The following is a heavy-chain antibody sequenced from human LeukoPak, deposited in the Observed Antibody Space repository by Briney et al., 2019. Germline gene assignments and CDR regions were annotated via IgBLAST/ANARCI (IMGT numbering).Heavy chain of an antibody. D-gene: IGHD2-15*01. CDR2: INHSGST. CDR3: ARGHGYCSGGSCYHYDYYMDV. J-gene: IGHJ6*03. Sequence: PSETLSLTCTVSGYSISSGYYWGWIRQPPGKGLEWIGEINHSGSTNYNPSLKSRVTISVDTSKNQFSLKLSSVTAADTAVYYCARGHGYCSGGSCYHYDYYMDVWGKGTTVTVSS. CDR1: GYSISSGYY. V-gene: IGHV4-38-2*02.